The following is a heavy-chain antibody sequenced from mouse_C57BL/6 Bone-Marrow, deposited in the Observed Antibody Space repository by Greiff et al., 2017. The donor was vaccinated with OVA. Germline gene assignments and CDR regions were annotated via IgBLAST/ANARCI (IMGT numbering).Heavy chain of an antibody. D-gene: IGHD1-1*01. Sequence: VQVVESGPELVKPGASVKISCKASGYSFTSYYIHWVKQRPGQGLEWIGWIYPGSGNTKYNEKFKGKATLTADTSSSTAYMQLSSLTSEDSAVYYCARSLYYYGSSYGYWGQGTTLTVSS. CDR1: GYSFTSYY. V-gene: IGHV1-66*01. CDR3: ARSLYYYGSSYGY. CDR2: IYPGSGNT. J-gene: IGHJ2*01.